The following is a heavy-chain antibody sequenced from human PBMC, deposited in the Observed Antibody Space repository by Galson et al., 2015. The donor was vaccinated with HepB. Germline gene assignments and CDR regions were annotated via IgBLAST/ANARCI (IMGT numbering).Heavy chain of an antibody. J-gene: IGHJ4*02. V-gene: IGHV3-49*03. Sequence: SLRLSCAASGFTFGDYAMSWFRQAPGKGLEWVGFIRSKAYGGTTEYAASVKGRFTISRDDSKSIAYLQMNSLKTEDTAVYYCTRADLRFLEWSFDYWGQGTLVTVSS. CDR3: TRADLRFLEWSFDY. CDR2: IRSKAYGGTT. D-gene: IGHD3-3*01. CDR1: GFTFGDYA.